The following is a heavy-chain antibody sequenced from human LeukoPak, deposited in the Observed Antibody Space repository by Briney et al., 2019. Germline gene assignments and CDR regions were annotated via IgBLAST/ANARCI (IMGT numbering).Heavy chain of an antibody. Sequence: SETLSLTCAVYGGSLSGHYWSWIRQPPGKGLEWISEINHSGNTHNNPSLKRRVTISVDTAKNQFSLKLSSVTAADTAVYYCARVFRLWFGEFDPWGQGTLVTVSS. CDR3: ARVFRLWFGEFDP. D-gene: IGHD3-10*01. J-gene: IGHJ5*02. CDR2: INHSGNT. V-gene: IGHV4-34*01. CDR1: GGSLSGHY.